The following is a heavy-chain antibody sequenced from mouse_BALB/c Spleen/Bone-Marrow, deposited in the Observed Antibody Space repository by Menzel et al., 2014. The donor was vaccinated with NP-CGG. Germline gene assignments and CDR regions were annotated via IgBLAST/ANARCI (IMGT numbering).Heavy chain of an antibody. J-gene: IGHJ4*01. D-gene: IGHD1-1*01. Sequence: DVKLVESGGGLVKPGGSLKLSCAASGFTFSSFEMPWVRQAPEKRLEWVAYISSGGSYTYYPDTVKGRFTISRDNPRNSLYLQMIRPEAEDTYYYARKGHLVKLHYALDYWGQGTSVTVSS. CDR2: ISSGGSYT. CDR3: ARKGHLVKLHYALDY. CDR1: GFTFSSFE. V-gene: IGHV5-9*02.